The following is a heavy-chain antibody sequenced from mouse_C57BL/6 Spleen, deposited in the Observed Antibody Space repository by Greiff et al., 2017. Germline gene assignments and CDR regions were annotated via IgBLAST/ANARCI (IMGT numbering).Heavy chain of an antibody. J-gene: IGHJ4*01. V-gene: IGHV1-82*01. CDR1: GYAFSSSW. Sequence: QVQLQQSGPELVKPGASVKISCKASGYAFSSSWMNWVKQRPGKGLEWIGRIYPGDGDTNYNGKFKGKATLTADKSSSTAYMQLSSLTSEDSAVYFCARPPIYDGYYVGYAMDYWGQGTSVTVSS. D-gene: IGHD2-3*01. CDR2: IYPGDGDT. CDR3: ARPPIYDGYYVGYAMDY.